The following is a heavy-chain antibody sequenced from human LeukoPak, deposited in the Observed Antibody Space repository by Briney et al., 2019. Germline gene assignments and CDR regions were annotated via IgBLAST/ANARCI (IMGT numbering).Heavy chain of an antibody. J-gene: IGHJ4*02. CDR3: ATWVVTPGNY. CDR1: GSIFTSYW. D-gene: IGHD4-23*01. V-gene: IGHV5-51*01. CDR2: IYPGDSDT. Sequence: GAPLQISCKCSGSIFTSYWIGWVRPLPGKGLEWMGIIYPGDSDTRYSPSFQGQVTISADKSISTAYLQWSSLKASDTAMYYCATWVVTPGNYWGQGTLVTVSS.